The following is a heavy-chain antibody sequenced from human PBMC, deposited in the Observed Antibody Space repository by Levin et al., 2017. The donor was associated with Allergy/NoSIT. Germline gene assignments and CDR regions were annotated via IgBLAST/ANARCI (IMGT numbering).Heavy chain of an antibody. D-gene: IGHD1-14*01. CDR2: VRSGGTT. CDR1: GFTFSHAW. V-gene: IGHV3-15*05. Sequence: PGGSLRLSCAASGFTFSHAWMSWVRQAPGKGLEWIGRVRSGGTTEYGRPVKGRFTVSRDDSTNTLSLHMNSLKTEDTAVYYCTADVPERSAQIDYWGQGTLVTVSS. J-gene: IGHJ4*02. CDR3: TADVPERSAQIDY.